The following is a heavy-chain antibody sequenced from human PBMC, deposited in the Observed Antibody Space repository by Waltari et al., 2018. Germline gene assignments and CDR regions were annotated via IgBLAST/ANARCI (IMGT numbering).Heavy chain of an antibody. D-gene: IGHD3-9*01. Sequence: EVQLLESGGGLVQPGGSLRLSCAASGFTFSSYAMSWVRQAPGKGLEWVSAISGSGGSTYYADSVKGRFTISRENSKNTLYLQMNSLRAEDTAVYYCAKGLQYYDILTGYYTRYYYYGMDVWGQGTTVTVSS. V-gene: IGHV3-23*01. J-gene: IGHJ6*02. CDR2: ISGSGGST. CDR1: GFTFSSYA. CDR3: AKGLQYYDILTGYYTRYYYYGMDV.